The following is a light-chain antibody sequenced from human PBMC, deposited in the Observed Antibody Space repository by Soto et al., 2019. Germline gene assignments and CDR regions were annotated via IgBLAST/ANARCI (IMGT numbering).Light chain of an antibody. V-gene: IGLV2-14*01. CDR1: RSDVGGYNY. Sequence: QSVLTQPASVSGSPGQSITISCTGTRSDVGGYNYVSWYQQHPGKAPKLMIYEVSNRPSGVSNRFSGSKSGNTASLTISGLQAEDEADYYCSSYTSSSTLAFGGGTQLTVL. CDR2: EVS. J-gene: IGLJ3*02. CDR3: SSYTSSSTLA.